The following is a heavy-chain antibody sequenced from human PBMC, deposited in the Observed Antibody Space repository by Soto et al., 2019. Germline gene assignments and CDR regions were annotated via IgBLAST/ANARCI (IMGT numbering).Heavy chain of an antibody. CDR2: IKQDGSEK. CDR3: ARDTYYYDSSGYYAN. V-gene: IGHV3-7*03. J-gene: IGHJ4*02. D-gene: IGHD3-22*01. Sequence: PGGSLRLSCAASGFTFSSYWMSWVRQAPGKGLEWVANIKQDGSEKYYVDSVKGRFTISGDNAKNSLYLQMNSLRAEDTAVYYCARDTYYYDSSGYYANWGQGTLVTVSS. CDR1: GFTFSSYW.